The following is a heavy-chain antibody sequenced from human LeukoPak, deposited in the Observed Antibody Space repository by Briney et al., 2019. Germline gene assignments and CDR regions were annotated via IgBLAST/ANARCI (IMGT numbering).Heavy chain of an antibody. D-gene: IGHD3-10*01. CDR2: ITGSGGST. CDR3: AKSVQLLWFGESSPGY. V-gene: IGHV3-23*01. CDR1: GFTFSSYA. J-gene: IGHJ4*02. Sequence: PGGSLRLSCAASGFTFSSYAMSWVRQAPGKGLEWVSAITGSGGSTYYADSVKGRLTISRDNAKNTLYLQMNSLRAEDTAVYYCAKSVQLLWFGESSPGYWGQGTLVTVSS.